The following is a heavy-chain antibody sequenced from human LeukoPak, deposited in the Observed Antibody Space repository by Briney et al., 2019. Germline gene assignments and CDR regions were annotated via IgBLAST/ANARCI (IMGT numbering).Heavy chain of an antibody. CDR3: ARNRRVYYYYYYMDV. Sequence: PSETLSLTCTVSGGSISSYYWSWIRQPPGKGLEWIGYIYYSGSTNYNPSLKSRVTISVDTSKNQFSLKLSSVTAADTAVYYCARNRRVYYYYYYMDVWGKGTTVTVFS. CDR1: GGSISSYY. V-gene: IGHV4-59*01. J-gene: IGHJ6*03. CDR2: IYYSGST. D-gene: IGHD1-14*01.